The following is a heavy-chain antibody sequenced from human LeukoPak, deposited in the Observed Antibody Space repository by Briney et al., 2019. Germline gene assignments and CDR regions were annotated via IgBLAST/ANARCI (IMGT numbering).Heavy chain of an antibody. V-gene: IGHV4-4*07. J-gene: IGHJ4*02. Sequence: SETLSLTCTVSGGSISSYYWSWIRQPAGKGLEWIGRIYTSGSTNYNPSLKSRVTMSVDTSKNQFSLKLSSVTAADTAVYYCARVSYYDSSGYIDYWGQGTLVTVSS. CDR2: IYTSGST. D-gene: IGHD3-22*01. CDR1: GGSISSYY. CDR3: ARVSYYDSSGYIDY.